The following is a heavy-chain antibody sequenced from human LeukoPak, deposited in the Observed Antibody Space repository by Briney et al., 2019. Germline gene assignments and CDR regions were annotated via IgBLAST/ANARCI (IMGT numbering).Heavy chain of an antibody. CDR3: ARDIYSGSFDY. CDR1: GGSISSSSYY. V-gene: IGHV4-39*07. D-gene: IGHD3-10*02. CDR2: FYYSGST. Sequence: PSETLSLTCTVSGGSISSSSYYWGWIRQPPGKGLEWIGSFYYSGSTYYNPSLKSRVTISVDTSQNQFSLKLSSVTVADTAVYYCARDIYSGSFDYWGQGTLVTVSS. J-gene: IGHJ4*02.